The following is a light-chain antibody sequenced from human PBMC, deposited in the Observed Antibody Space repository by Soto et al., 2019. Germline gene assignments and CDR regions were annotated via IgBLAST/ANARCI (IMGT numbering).Light chain of an antibody. CDR2: DAS. CDR1: QSINTW. CDR3: QQCHSYWT. J-gene: IGKJ1*01. Sequence: DIQMTQSPSTLSASVGDRVTITCRASQSINTWLAWYQQKPGTAPKLLIYDASRLESGVPSRFSGSGSGTEFTLTISGLQPEYFATYYCQQCHSYWTFGQGTKVEIK. V-gene: IGKV1-5*01.